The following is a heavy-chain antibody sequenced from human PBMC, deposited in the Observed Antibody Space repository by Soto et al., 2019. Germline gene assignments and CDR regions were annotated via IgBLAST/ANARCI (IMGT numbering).Heavy chain of an antibody. V-gene: IGHV1-69*02. J-gene: IGHJ5*02. Sequence: SVKVSCKASGGTFSSYTISWVRQAPGQGLEWMGRIIPILGIANYAQKFQGRVTITADTSTSTAYMELSSLRSEDTAVYYCARVNYDILTGYPDNWFDPWGQGTLVTVSS. D-gene: IGHD3-9*01. CDR1: GGTFSSYT. CDR3: ARVNYDILTGYPDNWFDP. CDR2: IIPILGIA.